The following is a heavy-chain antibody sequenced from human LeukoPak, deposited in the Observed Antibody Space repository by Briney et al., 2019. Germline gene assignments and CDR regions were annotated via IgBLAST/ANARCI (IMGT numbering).Heavy chain of an antibody. CDR3: AKAAYSSSSSYYYYYYYMDV. D-gene: IGHD6-6*01. CDR2: ISWDGGST. Sequence: GGCLRLSCAASGFTFDDYAMHWVRQAPGKGLEWVSLISWDGGSTYYADSVKGRFTISRDNSKNSLYLQMNSLTAEDTALYYCAKAAYSSSSSYYYYYYYMDVWGKGTTVTVSS. CDR1: GFTFDDYA. V-gene: IGHV3-43D*04. J-gene: IGHJ6*03.